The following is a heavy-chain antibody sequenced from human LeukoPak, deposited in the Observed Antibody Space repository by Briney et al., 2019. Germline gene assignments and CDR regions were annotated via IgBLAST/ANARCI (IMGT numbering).Heavy chain of an antibody. CDR1: GFTFSSYE. CDR2: ISSTSYSI. CDR3: ATSLGPRDY. D-gene: IGHD7-27*01. V-gene: IGHV3-48*03. J-gene: IGHJ4*02. Sequence: GGSLRLSCATSGFTFSSYEANWVRQAPGKRLEWISYISSTSYSIYYADSVKGRFTISRDNAKNALYLQMDSLRVEDTGLYYCATSLGPRDYWGQGILVTVSS.